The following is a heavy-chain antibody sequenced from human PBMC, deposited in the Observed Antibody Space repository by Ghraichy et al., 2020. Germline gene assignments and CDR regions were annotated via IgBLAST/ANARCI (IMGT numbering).Heavy chain of an antibody. CDR1: GFTVSAYW. J-gene: IGHJ6*02. CDR2: IKQDGSDQ. V-gene: IGHV3-7*03. CDR3: VGISGWAGLMDV. Sequence: GESLRLSCAASGFTVSAYWMSWVRQAPGKGLEWVASIKQDGSDQYYVDSVMGRFIISRDTANNSLYLQMNSLRAGDTALYYCVGISGWAGLMDVWGQGTTVTVSS. D-gene: IGHD6-19*01.